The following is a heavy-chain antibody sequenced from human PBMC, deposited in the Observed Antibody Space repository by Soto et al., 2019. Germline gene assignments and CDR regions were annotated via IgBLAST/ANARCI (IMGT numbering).Heavy chain of an antibody. D-gene: IGHD4-17*01. CDR2: ISYDGSNK. V-gene: IGHV3-30*18. Sequence: QVQLVESGGGVVQPGRSLRLSCAASGFTFSSYGMHWVRQAPGKGLEWVAVISYDGSNKYYADSVKGRFTISRDNSKNTLYLQMNGLRAEDTAVYYCAKSGGGDYGLFDYWGQGTLVTVSS. J-gene: IGHJ4*02. CDR3: AKSGGGDYGLFDY. CDR1: GFTFSSYG.